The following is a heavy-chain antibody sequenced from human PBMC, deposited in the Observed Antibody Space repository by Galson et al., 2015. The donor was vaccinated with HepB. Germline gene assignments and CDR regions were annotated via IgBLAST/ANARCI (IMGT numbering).Heavy chain of an antibody. CDR3: AKAAAADIVVVPAPGY. D-gene: IGHD2-2*01. J-gene: IGHJ4*02. Sequence: SLRLSCAASGFTFDDYAMHWVRQAPGKGLEWVSGISWNSGSIGYADSVKGRFTISRDNATNSLYLQMNSLRAEDTALYYCAKAAAADIVVVPAPGYWGQGTLVTVSS. V-gene: IGHV3-9*01. CDR1: GFTFDDYA. CDR2: ISWNSGSI.